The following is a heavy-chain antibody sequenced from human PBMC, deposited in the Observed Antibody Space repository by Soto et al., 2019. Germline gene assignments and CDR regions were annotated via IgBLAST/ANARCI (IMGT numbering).Heavy chain of an antibody. D-gene: IGHD3-22*01. CDR1: GGSISSYY. CDR3: AREGYSSGYYYYYGMDV. V-gene: IGHV4-59*01. J-gene: IGHJ6*02. Sequence: SETLSLTCTVSGGSISSYYWSWIRQPPGKGLEWIGYIYYSGSTNYNPSLKSRVTVSVDTSKNQFSLKLSSVTAADTAVYYCAREGYSSGYYYYYGMDVWGQGTTVTVSS. CDR2: IYYSGST.